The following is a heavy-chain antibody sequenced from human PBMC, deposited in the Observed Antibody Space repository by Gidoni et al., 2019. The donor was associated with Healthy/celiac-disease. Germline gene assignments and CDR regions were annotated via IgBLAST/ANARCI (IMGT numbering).Heavy chain of an antibody. CDR1: GFTFSSYS. V-gene: IGHV3-21*01. Sequence: GSLRLSCAASGFTFSSYSMNWVRQAPGKGLEWVSSISSSSSYIYYADSVKGRFTISRDNAKNSLYLQMNSLRAEDTAVYYCARDLADYYDSSGMIPTPRTRFICDYWGQGTLVTVSS. J-gene: IGHJ4*02. CDR2: ISSSSSYI. CDR3: ARDLADYYDSSGMIPTPRTRFICDY. D-gene: IGHD3-22*01.